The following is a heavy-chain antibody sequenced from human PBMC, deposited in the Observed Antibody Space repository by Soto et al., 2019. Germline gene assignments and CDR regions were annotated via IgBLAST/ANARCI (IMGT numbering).Heavy chain of an antibody. CDR2: IIPIFGTA. Sequence: ASVKVSCKASGGTFSSYAISWVRQAPGQGLEWMGGIIPIFGTANYAQKFQGRVTITADESTSTAYMELSSPRSEDTAVYYCAREEVDVTSCARDNYCFDFWGQGTLVNVSS. D-gene: IGHD4-4*01. CDR3: AREEVDVTSCARDNYCFDF. J-gene: IGHJ4*02. CDR1: GGTFSSYA. V-gene: IGHV1-69*13.